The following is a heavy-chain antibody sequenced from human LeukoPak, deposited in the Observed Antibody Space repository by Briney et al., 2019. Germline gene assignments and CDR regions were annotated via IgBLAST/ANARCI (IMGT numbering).Heavy chain of an antibody. CDR1: GGTITSYY. J-gene: IGHJ4*02. CDR2: IYISGST. CDR3: ARCSGGYYLFDY. V-gene: IGHV4-4*07. D-gene: IGHD3-22*01. Sequence: PSETLCLTCTVSGGTITSYYWNWIRQPAGKALEWIGRIYISGSTNYNPSLRSRVTMSVDTSKNQFSLKLTSVTAADTAVYYCARCSGGYYLFDYWGQGTLVTVSS.